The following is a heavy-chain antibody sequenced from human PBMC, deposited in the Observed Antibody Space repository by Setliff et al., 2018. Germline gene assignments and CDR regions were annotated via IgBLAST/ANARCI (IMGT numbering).Heavy chain of an antibody. CDR3: ARSVHGDYVRLRQNNWLDP. CDR1: GYTFTSYS. CDR2: INAGNGNT. D-gene: IGHD4-17*01. Sequence: GESLKISCKSSGYTFTSYSMHWVRQAPGQSLEWMGWINAGNGNTKYSQKFQGRVTMTRDTSITTAYMELSSLRSDDTAMYYCARSVHGDYVRLRQNNWLDPWGQGTLVTVSS. J-gene: IGHJ5*02. V-gene: IGHV1-3*01.